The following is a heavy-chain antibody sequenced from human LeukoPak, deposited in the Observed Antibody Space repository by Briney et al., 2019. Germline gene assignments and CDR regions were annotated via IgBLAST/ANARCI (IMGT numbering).Heavy chain of an antibody. CDR1: GFTVTSNY. CDR3: ARGSYSSGWYYFDY. D-gene: IGHD6-19*01. V-gene: IGHV3-66*01. CDR2: IYSGGST. J-gene: IGHJ4*02. Sequence: PGRSLRLSCAASGFTVTSNYMSWVRRAPGNGLEWFSVIYSGGSTYYADSVKGRFTISRDNSKNTLYLQMNSLRAEDTAVYYCARGSYSSGWYYFDYWGQGTLVTVSS.